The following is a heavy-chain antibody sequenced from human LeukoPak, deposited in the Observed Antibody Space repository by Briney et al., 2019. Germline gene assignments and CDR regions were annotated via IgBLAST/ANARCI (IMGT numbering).Heavy chain of an antibody. CDR2: IYYSGST. V-gene: IGHV4-39*01. CDR1: GGSISSSSYY. CDR3: AKHGATSSGWYSPKSLDQNWFDP. J-gene: IGHJ5*02. D-gene: IGHD6-19*01. Sequence: PSETLSLTCTVSGGSISSSSYYWGWIRRPPGKGLEWIGSIYYSGSTYYNPSLKSRVTISVDTSKNQFSLKLSSVTAADTAVYYCAKHGATSSGWYSPKSLDQNWFDPWGQGTLVTVSS.